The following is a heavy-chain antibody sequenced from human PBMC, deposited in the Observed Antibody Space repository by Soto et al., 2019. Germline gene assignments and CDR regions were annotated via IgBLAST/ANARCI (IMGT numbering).Heavy chain of an antibody. CDR1: GYSISSGHY. CDR2: VFHIGRA. CDR3: ARGSYTTGWYYFDY. Sequence: SETLSLTCAVSGYSISSGHYWGWIRQPPGKGPEWIGSVFHIGRAFYNPSLKSQVTMSVDTSKNQFSLNLTSATAADTAIYYCARGSYTTGWYYFDYWGQGTLVTVSS. D-gene: IGHD6-19*01. V-gene: IGHV4-38-2*01. J-gene: IGHJ4*02.